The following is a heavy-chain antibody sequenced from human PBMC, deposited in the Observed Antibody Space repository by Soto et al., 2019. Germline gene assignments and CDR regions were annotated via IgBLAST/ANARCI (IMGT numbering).Heavy chain of an antibody. CDR2: INHSGST. Sequence: QVQLQQWGAGLLKPSETLSLTCAVYGGSFSGYYWSWIRQPPGKGLEWIGEINHSGSTNYNPSLKSRITISGDTSQNQVPPKLSFVTAADKAVYYCARGRGYDFWSGYYRESYYYYYMDVWGKGTTVTVSS. V-gene: IGHV4-34*01. CDR1: GGSFSGYY. J-gene: IGHJ6*03. CDR3: ARGRGYDFWSGYYRESYYYYYMDV. D-gene: IGHD3-3*01.